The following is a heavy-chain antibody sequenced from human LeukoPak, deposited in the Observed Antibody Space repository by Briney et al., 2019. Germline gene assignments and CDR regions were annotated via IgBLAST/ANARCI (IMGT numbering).Heavy chain of an antibody. J-gene: IGHJ4*02. D-gene: IGHD3-22*01. V-gene: IGHV1-2*02. CDR1: GYTFTGYY. CDR2: INPNSGGT. CDR3: ARRKYYYDSSGYSFDY. Sequence: ASVKVSCKASGYTFTGYYMHWVRQAPGQRLEWMGWINPNSGGTNYAQKFQGRVTMTRDTSISTAYMELSRLRSDDTAVYYCARRKYYYDSSGYSFDYWGQGTLVTVSS.